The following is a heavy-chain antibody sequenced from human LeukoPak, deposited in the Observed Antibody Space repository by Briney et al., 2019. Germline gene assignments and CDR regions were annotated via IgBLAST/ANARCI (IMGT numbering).Heavy chain of an antibody. Sequence: ASVKVSCKASGYTFTSYGISWVRQAPGQGLEWMGWISAYNGNTNYVQKLQGRVTMTTDTSTSTAYMELRSLRSDDTAVYYCARIPDRSGWYDVKNWFDPWGQGTLVTVSS. CDR1: GYTFTSYG. CDR3: ARIPDRSGWYDVKNWFDP. CDR2: ISAYNGNT. V-gene: IGHV1-18*01. D-gene: IGHD6-19*01. J-gene: IGHJ5*02.